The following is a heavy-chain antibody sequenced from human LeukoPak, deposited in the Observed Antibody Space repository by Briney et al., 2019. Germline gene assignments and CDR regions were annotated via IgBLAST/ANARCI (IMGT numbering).Heavy chain of an antibody. CDR3: ARDGVFSWYARREFDP. V-gene: IGHV1-18*01. CDR1: GYTFTSYG. Sequence: ASVKVSCKASGYTFTSYGISWERQAPGQGLEWMGWISAYNGNTNYAQKLQGRVTMTTDTSTSTAYMELRSLRSDDTAVYYCARDGVFSWYARREFDPWGQGTLVTVSS. J-gene: IGHJ5*02. D-gene: IGHD6-13*01. CDR2: ISAYNGNT.